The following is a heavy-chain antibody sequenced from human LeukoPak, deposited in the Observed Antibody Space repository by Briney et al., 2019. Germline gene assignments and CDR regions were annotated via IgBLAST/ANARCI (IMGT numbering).Heavy chain of an antibody. CDR1: GFTFTNAW. J-gene: IGHJ4*02. CDR3: TTDSRYYYDSSGYLD. V-gene: IGHV3-15*01. D-gene: IGHD3-22*01. Sequence: PGGSLRLSCAASGFTFTNAWMTWVRQAPGKGLEWVGRIKSKTDGGTIDYAAPVKGRFTLSRDDSENTLYLQMNSLKTEDTAVYYLTTDSRYYYDSSGYLDRGQGTLVTVAS. CDR2: IKSKTDGGTI.